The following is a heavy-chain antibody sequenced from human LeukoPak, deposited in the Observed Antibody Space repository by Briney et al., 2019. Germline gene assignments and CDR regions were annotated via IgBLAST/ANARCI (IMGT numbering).Heavy chain of an antibody. CDR2: IYYSGST. CDR1: GGSISSYH. Sequence: SETLSLTCTVSGGSISSYHWSWIRQPPGKGLEWIGYIYYSGSTNYNPSLKSRVTISVDTSKNQFSLKLSSVTAADTAVYYCARDTGSGWYEGVFDYWGQGTLVTVSS. V-gene: IGHV4-59*01. D-gene: IGHD6-19*01. J-gene: IGHJ4*02. CDR3: ARDTGSGWYEGVFDY.